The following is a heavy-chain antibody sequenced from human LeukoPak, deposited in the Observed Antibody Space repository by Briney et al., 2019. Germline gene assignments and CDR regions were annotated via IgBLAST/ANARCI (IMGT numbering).Heavy chain of an antibody. V-gene: IGHV3-74*01. D-gene: IGHD2-2*02. CDR2: INSDGSST. J-gene: IGHJ4*02. CDR3: AREYTVPDYFDS. Sequence: GGSLRLSCAASGFTFSSYWMYWVRQVPGKGLVWVSRINSDGSSTDYADSVKGRFTISRDNAKNTLYLQMNSLRAEDTAVYYCAREYTVPDYFDSWGQGALVTVSS. CDR1: GFTFSSYW.